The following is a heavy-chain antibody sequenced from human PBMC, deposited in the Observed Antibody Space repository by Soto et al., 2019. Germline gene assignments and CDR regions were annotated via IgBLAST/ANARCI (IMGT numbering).Heavy chain of an antibody. CDR2: ISGNSGTT. V-gene: IGHV3-23*01. CDR3: PKGRAIKVFGVITPFES. Sequence: EVQLLESGGDFKQPGGSLRLSCEGSGFNFSNYALNWVRQAPGKRLEWVSVISGNSGTTYYAASVKGRFTISRDNSNKTLYKQMDSLRADDTAVYYCPKGRAIKVFGVITPFESWGQGTLVSVSP. CDR1: GFNFSNYA. D-gene: IGHD3-3*01. J-gene: IGHJ4*02.